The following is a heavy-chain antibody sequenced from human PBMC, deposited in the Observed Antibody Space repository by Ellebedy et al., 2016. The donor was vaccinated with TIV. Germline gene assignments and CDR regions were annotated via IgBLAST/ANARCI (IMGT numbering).Heavy chain of an antibody. CDR3: ARSYSSGWYVRYYFDY. CDR1: GGSISSYY. Sequence: SETLSLTCTVSGGSISSYYWGWIRQPPGKGLEWIGSIYYSGSTYYNPSLKSRVTISVDTSKNQFSLKLSSVTAADTAVYYCARSYSSGWYVRYYFDYWGQGTLVTVSS. CDR2: IYYSGST. J-gene: IGHJ4*02. V-gene: IGHV4-39*01. D-gene: IGHD6-19*01.